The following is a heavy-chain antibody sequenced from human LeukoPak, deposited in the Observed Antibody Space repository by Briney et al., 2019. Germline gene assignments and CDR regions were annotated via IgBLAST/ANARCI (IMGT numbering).Heavy chain of an antibody. CDR2: ISAYNGNT. CDR1: GYTFTSYG. J-gene: IGHJ4*02. D-gene: IGHD3-10*01. CDR3: ARVATMVRGNYCFDY. V-gene: IGHV1-18*01. Sequence: ASVKVSCKASGYTFTSYGISWVRQAPGQGLEWMGWISAYNGNTNYAQKLQGRVTMTTDTSTSTAYMELRSLRSDDTAVYYCARVATMVRGNYCFDYWGQGTLVTVSS.